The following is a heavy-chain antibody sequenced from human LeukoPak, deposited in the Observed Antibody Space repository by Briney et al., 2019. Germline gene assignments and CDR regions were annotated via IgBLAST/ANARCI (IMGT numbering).Heavy chain of an antibody. CDR3: ARTRLEATHRDSSGYYWIRAGANSFDI. CDR1: GGSISSSSYY. D-gene: IGHD3-22*01. J-gene: IGHJ3*02. CDR2: IYYSGST. V-gene: IGHV4-39*07. Sequence: PSETLSLTCTVSGGSISSSSYYWGWIRQPPGKGLEWIGSIYYSGSTYYNPSLKSRVTISVDTSKNQFSLKLSSVTAADTAVYYCARTRLEATHRDSSGYYWIRAGANSFDIWGQGTMVTVSS.